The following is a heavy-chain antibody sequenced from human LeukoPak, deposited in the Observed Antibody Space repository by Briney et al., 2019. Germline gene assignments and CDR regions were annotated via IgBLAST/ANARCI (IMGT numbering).Heavy chain of an antibody. D-gene: IGHD3-10*01. CDR2: FDPEDGET. CDR3: ARGGTLVQGVTILYGMDV. Sequence: ASVKVSCKVSGYTLTELSMHWVRQAPGKGLEWMGGFDPEDGETIYAQKFQGRVTMTGDTSTSTAYMELSSLRSEDTAVYYCARGGTLVQGVTILYGMDVWGQGTTVTVSS. J-gene: IGHJ6*02. V-gene: IGHV1-24*01. CDR1: GYTLTELS.